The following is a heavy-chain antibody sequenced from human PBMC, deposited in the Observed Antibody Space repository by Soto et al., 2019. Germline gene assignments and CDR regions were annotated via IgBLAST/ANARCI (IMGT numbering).Heavy chain of an antibody. V-gene: IGHV3-7*03. CDR2: IKQDGSEK. CDR1: GFTFSSYW. J-gene: IGHJ3*02. Sequence: GGSLRLSCAASGFTFSSYWMSWVRQAPGKGLEWVANIKQDGSEKYYVDSVKGRFTISRDNAKNSLYLQMNSLRAEDTAVYYCARVAGGAIVGAPDAFDIWGQGTMVTVSS. D-gene: IGHD1-26*01. CDR3: ARVAGGAIVGAPDAFDI.